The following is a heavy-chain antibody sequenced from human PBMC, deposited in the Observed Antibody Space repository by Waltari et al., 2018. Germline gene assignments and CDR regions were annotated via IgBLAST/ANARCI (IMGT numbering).Heavy chain of an antibody. CDR3: AVGIAAAGTGEIDY. D-gene: IGHD6-13*01. CDR1: GGSISSVSYS. Sequence: QVQLQESGPGLVKPSQTLSLTCTVSGGSISSVSYSWSWIRQPAGKGLEWIGYIYTSGSTNYNPSLKSRVTISVDTSKNQFSLKLSSVTAADTAVYYCAVGIAAAGTGEIDYWGQGTLVTVSS. CDR2: IYTSGST. J-gene: IGHJ4*02. V-gene: IGHV4-61*09.